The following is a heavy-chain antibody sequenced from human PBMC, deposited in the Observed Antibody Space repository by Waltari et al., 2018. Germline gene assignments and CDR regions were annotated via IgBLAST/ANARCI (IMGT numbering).Heavy chain of an antibody. CDR2: ISSSSSYI. Sequence: EVQLVESGGGLVKPGGSLRLSCAASGFTFSSYSMNWVRQAPGKGLEWVSSISSSSSYIYYADSVKGRFTISRDNAKNSLYLQMNSLRAEDTAVYYCVSHSAQYCSSTSCYLYYYGMDVWGQGTTVTVSS. J-gene: IGHJ6*02. V-gene: IGHV3-21*01. CDR3: VSHSAQYCSSTSCYLYYYGMDV. D-gene: IGHD2-2*01. CDR1: GFTFSSYS.